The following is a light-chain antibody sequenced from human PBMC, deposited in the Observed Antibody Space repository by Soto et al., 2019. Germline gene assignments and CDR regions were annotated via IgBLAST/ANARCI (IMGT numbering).Light chain of an antibody. CDR1: QSISSW. V-gene: IGKV1-5*01. CDR3: QQYNNWPPWT. Sequence: DIQMTQAPSTLSASVGDRVTITCRASQSISSWLAWYQQKPGKAPKLLIYDASNLESGVPSRFSGSGSGTEFTLTISSLQSEDFAVYYCQQYNNWPPWTFGQGTKVDIK. J-gene: IGKJ1*01. CDR2: DAS.